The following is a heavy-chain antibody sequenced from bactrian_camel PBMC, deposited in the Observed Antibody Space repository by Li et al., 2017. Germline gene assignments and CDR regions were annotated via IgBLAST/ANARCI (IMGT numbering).Heavy chain of an antibody. CDR2: LCRGGRT. V-gene: IGHV3S57*01. CDR3: VRYMQNYAGDY. Sequence: HVQLVESGGGSVQAGGSLILSCAASRYTYSSYCMGWFRQAPGKEREGVGGLCRGGRTYYADSVKGRFTISRDNAKNTVTLQMNSLKPEDTAVYYCVRYMQNYAGDYWGQGTQVTVS. D-gene: IGHD1*01. CDR1: RYTYSSYC. J-gene: IGHJ4*01.